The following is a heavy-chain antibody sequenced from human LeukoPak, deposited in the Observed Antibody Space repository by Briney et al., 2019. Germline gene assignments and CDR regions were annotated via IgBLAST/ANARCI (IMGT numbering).Heavy chain of an antibody. Sequence: SETLSLTCTVSGGSISSYYWSWIRQPPGKGLEWIGYIYYSGTTNYNPSLKSRVTLSVDTSKNQFSLRLTSVTAADTAVYFCARGSPTPDYWGQGTLVTVSS. CDR2: IYYSGTT. D-gene: IGHD1-26*01. J-gene: IGHJ4*02. V-gene: IGHV4-59*01. CDR3: ARGSPTPDY. CDR1: GGSISSYY.